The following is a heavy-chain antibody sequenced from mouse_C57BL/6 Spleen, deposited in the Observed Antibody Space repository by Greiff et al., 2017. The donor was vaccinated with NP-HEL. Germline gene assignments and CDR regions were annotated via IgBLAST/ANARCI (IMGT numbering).Heavy chain of an antibody. CDR1: GFSLTSYG. J-gene: IGHJ3*01. Sequence: QVQLKESGPGLVQPSQSLSITCTVSGFSLTSYGVHWVRQSPGKGLEWLGVIWSGGSTDYNAAFISRLSISKDNSKSQVFFKMNSLQADDTAIYYCAIYDYDEGPWFAYWGQGTLVTVSA. D-gene: IGHD2-4*01. CDR2: IWSGGST. CDR3: AIYDYDEGPWFAY. V-gene: IGHV2-2*01.